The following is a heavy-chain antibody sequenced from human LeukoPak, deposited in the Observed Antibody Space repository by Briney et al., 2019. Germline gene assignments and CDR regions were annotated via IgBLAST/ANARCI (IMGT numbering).Heavy chain of an antibody. CDR2: ISLSGSAI. CDR3: AREVYYGSGRRFDF. D-gene: IGHD3-10*01. Sequence: GGSLRLSCAASGFTVSSNYMSWVRQAPGKGLEWVSYISLSGSAIYYADSVRGRFTISRDNAKHSLYLQMNSLKVEDTAVYYCAREVYYGSGRRFDFWGQGTLVTVSS. J-gene: IGHJ4*02. V-gene: IGHV3-48*01. CDR1: GFTVSSNY.